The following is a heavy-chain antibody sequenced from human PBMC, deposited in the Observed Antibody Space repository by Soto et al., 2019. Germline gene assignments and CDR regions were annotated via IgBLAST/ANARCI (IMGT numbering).Heavy chain of an antibody. Sequence: QVQLQQWGAGLVKPSETLSLSCAVYGQSFSGHSWAWIRQPPGKGLEWIGEINESGSTYYNPSLKCRVNISTDTSKNQFTLKMSSVSAADTAAYFCARGSGIVALPGELEDVKYDYWGQGTLVNVSS. D-gene: IGHD1-1*01. CDR2: INESGST. J-gene: IGHJ4*02. CDR3: ARGSGIVALPGELEDVKYDY. V-gene: IGHV4-34*01. CDR1: GQSFSGHS.